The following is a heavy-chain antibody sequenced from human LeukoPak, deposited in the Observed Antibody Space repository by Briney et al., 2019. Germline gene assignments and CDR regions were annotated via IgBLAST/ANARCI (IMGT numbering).Heavy chain of an antibody. D-gene: IGHD1-26*01. V-gene: IGHV3-73*01. CDR2: IRSKANSYAT. CDR1: GFTFSGSA. CDR3: TRLSGIVGATRS. Sequence: GGSLRLSCAASGFTFSGSAMHWVRQASGKGLEWVGRIRSKANSYATAYAASVKGRFTISGDDSKNTAYLQMNSLKTEDTAVYYCTRLSGIVGATRSWGQGTMVTVSS. J-gene: IGHJ3*01.